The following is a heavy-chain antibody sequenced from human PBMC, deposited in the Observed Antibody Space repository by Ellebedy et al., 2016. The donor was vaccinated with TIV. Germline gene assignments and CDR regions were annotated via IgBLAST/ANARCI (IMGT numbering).Heavy chain of an antibody. CDR2: ISSGSSYI. Sequence: GESLKISXAASGFTFSSYSMNWVRQAPGKGLEWVSSISSGSSYIYYADSVKGRFTISRDNAKNSLYLQMNSLRAEDTAVYYCARDLGPWRDYYYYGMDVWGQGTTVTVSS. V-gene: IGHV3-21*01. CDR3: ARDLGPWRDYYYYGMDV. D-gene: IGHD3-16*01. J-gene: IGHJ6*02. CDR1: GFTFSSYS.